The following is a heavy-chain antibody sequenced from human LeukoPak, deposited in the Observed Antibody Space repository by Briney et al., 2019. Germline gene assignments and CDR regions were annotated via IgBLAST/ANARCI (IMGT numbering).Heavy chain of an antibody. CDR2: ISGSGAST. J-gene: IGHJ4*02. CDR1: GFTLSTNA. D-gene: IGHD1-26*01. V-gene: IGHV3-23*01. Sequence: GGSLRLSCLTSGFTLSTNAMSWVRQAPGKGLEWISGISGSGASTYYADSVKGRFTISRDDSRNTLYLQMNSLRGDDTAVYYCARGGGYYAIDYWGQGTLVTVSS. CDR3: ARGGGYYAIDY.